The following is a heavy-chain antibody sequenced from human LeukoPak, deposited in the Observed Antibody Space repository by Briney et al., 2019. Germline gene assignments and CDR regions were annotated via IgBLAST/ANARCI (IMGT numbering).Heavy chain of an antibody. Sequence: GRSLRLSCAASGFTFSSYAMSWVRQAPGKGLEWVSVTSGSGESTFYADSVKGRFTISRDNSKNTLSLQMNSLRADDTAVYYCAKGRSGVVAAANNSWGQGTLHSLL. D-gene: IGHD2-2*01. J-gene: IGHJ5*02. CDR2: TSGSGEST. CDR3: AKGRSGVVAAANNS. V-gene: IGHV3-23*01. CDR1: GFTFSSYA.